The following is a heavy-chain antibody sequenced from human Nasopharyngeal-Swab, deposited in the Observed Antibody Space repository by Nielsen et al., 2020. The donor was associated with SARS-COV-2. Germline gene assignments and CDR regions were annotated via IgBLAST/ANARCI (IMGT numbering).Heavy chain of an antibody. CDR2: IYPGDSDT. CDR3: ARGDETAAADHWFDP. CDR1: GYSFTSYW. J-gene: IGHJ5*02. D-gene: IGHD6-13*01. V-gene: IGHV5-51*01. Sequence: KVSCKGSGYSFTSYWIGWVRQMPGKGLEWMGIIYPGDSDTRYSPSFQGQVTISADKSISTAYLQWSSLKASDTAMYYCARGDETAAADHWFDPWGQGTLVTVSS.